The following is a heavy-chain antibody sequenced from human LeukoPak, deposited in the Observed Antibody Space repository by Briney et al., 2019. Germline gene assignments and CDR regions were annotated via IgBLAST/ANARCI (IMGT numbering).Heavy chain of an antibody. J-gene: IGHJ3*02. CDR2: INYSGST. CDR1: GGSITNSY. CDR3: ARDPLSTNDFDI. Sequence: KPSETLSLTCTVSGGSITNSYWNWIRQSPGKGLEWIGYINYSGSTNYNPSLKSRVTISVDTSKNQFSLKLSSVTAADTAVYFCARDPLSTNDFDIWSQGTMVTVSS. D-gene: IGHD1-1*01. V-gene: IGHV4-59*01.